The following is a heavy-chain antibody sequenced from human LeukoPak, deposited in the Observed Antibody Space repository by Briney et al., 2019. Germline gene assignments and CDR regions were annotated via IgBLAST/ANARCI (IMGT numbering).Heavy chain of an antibody. CDR3: ARHRYYDSSGPFDY. D-gene: IGHD3-22*01. CDR1: GGSISSSSYY. V-gene: IGHV4-39*01. J-gene: IGHJ4*02. Sequence: PSETLSLTCTVSGGSISSSSYYWGWIRQPPGKGLEWIGSIYYSGSTYYNPSLKSRVTISVDTSKNQFSLKLSSVTAADTAVYYCARHRYYDSSGPFDYWGQGTLVTVSS. CDR2: IYYSGST.